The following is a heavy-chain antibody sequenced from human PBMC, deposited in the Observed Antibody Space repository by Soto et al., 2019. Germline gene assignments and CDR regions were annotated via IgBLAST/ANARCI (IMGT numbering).Heavy chain of an antibody. CDR3: ARDMWSGSYSDY. Sequence: QVQLQQWGAGLLKPSETLSLTCAVYGGSFSGYYWSWIRQPPGKGLEWIGEINHSGSTNYNPSLKSRVTISVDTSKNQFSLKLSSVTAADTAVYYCARDMWSGSYSDYWGQGTLVTVSS. J-gene: IGHJ4*02. CDR2: INHSGST. CDR1: GGSFSGYY. D-gene: IGHD1-26*01. V-gene: IGHV4-34*01.